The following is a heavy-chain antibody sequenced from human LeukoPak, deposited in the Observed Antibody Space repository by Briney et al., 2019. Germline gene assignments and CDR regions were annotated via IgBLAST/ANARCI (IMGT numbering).Heavy chain of an antibody. CDR1: GGSFSGYY. J-gene: IGHJ4*02. D-gene: IGHD2-2*01. V-gene: IGHV4-34*01. CDR2: INHSGST. CDR3: ARVGYCSSTSCFDY. Sequence: SETLSLTCAVYGGSFSGYYWSWIRQPPGKGLEWIGEINHSGSTNYNPSLKSRVTISVDTSKNQFSLKLSSVTAADTAVYYCARVGYCSSTSCFDYWGQGTLATVSS.